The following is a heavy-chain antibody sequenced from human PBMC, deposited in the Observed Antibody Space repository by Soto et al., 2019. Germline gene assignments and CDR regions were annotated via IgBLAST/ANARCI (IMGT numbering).Heavy chain of an antibody. CDR1: GFTFSSYS. CDR3: ARDLRIAVAGFDY. Sequence: EVQLVESGGGLVKPGGSLRLSFAASGFTFSSYSMNWVRQAPGKGLEWVSSISSSSSYIYYADSVKGRFTISRDNAKNSLYLQMNSLRAEDTAVYYCARDLRIAVAGFDYWGQGTLVTVSS. D-gene: IGHD6-19*01. J-gene: IGHJ4*02. V-gene: IGHV3-21*01. CDR2: ISSSSSYI.